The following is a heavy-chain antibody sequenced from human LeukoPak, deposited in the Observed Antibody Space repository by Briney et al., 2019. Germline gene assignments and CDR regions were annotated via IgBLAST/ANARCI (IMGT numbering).Heavy chain of an antibody. CDR2: ISSSSSTI. D-gene: IGHD6-13*01. CDR3: ARAYRGIAAAGPLYYLDY. Sequence: GRSLRLSCAASGFTFSSYSMNWVRQAPGKGLEWVSYISSSSSTIYYADSVKGRFTISRDNAKNSLYLQMNSLRAEDTAVYYCARAYRGIAAAGPLYYLDYWGQGTLVTVSS. CDR1: GFTFSSYS. V-gene: IGHV3-48*04. J-gene: IGHJ4*02.